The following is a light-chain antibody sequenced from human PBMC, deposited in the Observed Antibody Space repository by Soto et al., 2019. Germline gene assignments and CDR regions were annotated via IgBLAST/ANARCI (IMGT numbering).Light chain of an antibody. CDR3: SSYAGSNILV. Sequence: QSALTQPASVSGSPGQSITISCTGTSHDIGGYKYVSWYQQHPGKSPKLMIYEVSNRPSGVSNRFSGSKSGNTASLTISGLQTEDEADYYCSSYAGSNILVFGGGTKLTVL. J-gene: IGLJ2*01. CDR1: SHDIGGYKY. CDR2: EVS. V-gene: IGLV2-14*01.